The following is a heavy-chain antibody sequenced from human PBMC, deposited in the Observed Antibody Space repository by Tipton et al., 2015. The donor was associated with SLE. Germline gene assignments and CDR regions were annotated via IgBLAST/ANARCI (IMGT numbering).Heavy chain of an antibody. CDR1: GGSISSGSYY. CDR2: IYTNGTA. J-gene: IGHJ4*02. CDR3: ASLYFDIVAGYSPFDF. D-gene: IGHD3-9*01. V-gene: IGHV4-39*01. Sequence: TLSLTCIVSGGSISSGSYYWGWVRQPPGKGLEWLGSIYTNGTAYYNTSLKSRVSMSAVTSKSQVSLKVDSVTAADTAVYYCASLYFDIVAGYSPFDFWGQGTLVTVSS.